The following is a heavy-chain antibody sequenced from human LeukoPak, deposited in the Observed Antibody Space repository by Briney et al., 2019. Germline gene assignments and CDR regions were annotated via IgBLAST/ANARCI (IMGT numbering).Heavy chain of an antibody. CDR2: IYYSGST. J-gene: IGHJ4*02. CDR3: AREGSTSCYHY. CDR1: GGSISSSSYY. V-gene: IGHV4-39*07. Sequence: PSETLSLTCTVSGGSISSSSYYWGWIRQPPGKGLEWIGSIYYSGSTYYNPSLKSRVTISVDTSKNQFSLKLSSVTAADTAVYYCAREGSTSCYHYWGQGTLVTVSS. D-gene: IGHD2-2*01.